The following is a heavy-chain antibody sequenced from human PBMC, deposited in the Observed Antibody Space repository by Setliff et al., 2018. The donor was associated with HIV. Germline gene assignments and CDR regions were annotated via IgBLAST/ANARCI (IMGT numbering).Heavy chain of an antibody. CDR1: GDSIRSGDFY. J-gene: IGHJ3*02. V-gene: IGHV4-39*01. CDR2: IYYSGST. Sequence: PSETLSLTCTVSGDSIRSGDFYWSWIRQSPGKGLEWIGSIYYSGSTYYNPSLKSRVTISVDTSKNQFSLKLSSVTAADTAVYYCARLGQLGGAFDIWGQGTMVTVSS. CDR3: ARLGQLGGAFDI. D-gene: IGHD6-6*01.